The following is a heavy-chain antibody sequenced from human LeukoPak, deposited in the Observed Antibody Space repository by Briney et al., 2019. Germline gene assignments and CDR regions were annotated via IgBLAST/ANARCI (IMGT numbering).Heavy chain of an antibody. CDR1: GFTFSSYG. D-gene: IGHD6-13*01. CDR2: IWYDGSNK. CDR3: ASTMEDVSSSWTFDY. V-gene: IGHV3-33*01. J-gene: IGHJ4*02. Sequence: PGGSLRLSCAASGFTFSSYGMHWVRQAPGKGLEWVAVIWYDGSNKHYGDSVKGRFTISRDNSKNTLYLQMNSLRAEDTAVYYCASTMEDVSSSWTFDYWGRGTLVTVSS.